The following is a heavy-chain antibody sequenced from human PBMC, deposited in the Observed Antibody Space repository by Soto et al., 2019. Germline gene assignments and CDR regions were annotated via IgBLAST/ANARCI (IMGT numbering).Heavy chain of an antibody. Sequence: SETLSLTCTVSGGAVSSGTYYWSWIRQPPGKGLEWIGHIYFTGSTNYNPSLKSRVAMSLDTSRNQFSLKLSSVTAADTAVYYCTRGPPRVQWFDPWGLGTLVTVSS. CDR3: TRGPPRVQWFDP. J-gene: IGHJ5*02. CDR1: GGAVSSGTYY. V-gene: IGHV4-61*01. CDR2: IYFTGST.